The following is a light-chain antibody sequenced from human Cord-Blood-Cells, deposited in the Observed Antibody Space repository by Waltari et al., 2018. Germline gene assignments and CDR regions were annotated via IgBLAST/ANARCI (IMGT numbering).Light chain of an antibody. CDR2: DAS. J-gene: IGKJ4*01. V-gene: IGKV3-11*01. CDR1: QSVSSY. Sequence: EIVLTQSPATLSLSPGERATLSCRASQSVSSYLAWYQQKPGQAPRLLIYDASSRATGIPARFSGSGSGTDFTRTIISLEPEDFAVYYCQQRSNWPPLTFGGGTKVEIK. CDR3: QQRSNWPPLT.